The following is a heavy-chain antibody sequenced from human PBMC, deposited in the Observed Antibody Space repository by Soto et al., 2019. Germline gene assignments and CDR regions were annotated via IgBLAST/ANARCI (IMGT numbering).Heavy chain of an antibody. CDR3: ARDQGVAAAGITWFDP. CDR1: GASMNSYH. V-gene: IGHV4-4*07. D-gene: IGHD6-13*01. Sequence: SETLSLTCTVSGASMNSYHWSWIRQPAGKGLEWIGHIHSSGSTNYNPSLKSRVTMSVDTPKNQFSLRLMSLTAADTAVYYCARDQGVAAAGITWFDPWGQGSLVTVSS. CDR2: IHSSGST. J-gene: IGHJ5*02.